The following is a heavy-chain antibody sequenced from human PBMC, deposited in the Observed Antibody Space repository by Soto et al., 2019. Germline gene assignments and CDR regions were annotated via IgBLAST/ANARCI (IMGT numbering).Heavy chain of an antibody. CDR2: MNPNTGNT. CDR1: GYNFAPYD. CDR3: ARRKERSGPYYLDY. Sequence: QVQLGQSGAEVKKPVASVKVSCKASGYNFAPYDVAWVRQATGQGLEWMGWMNPNTGNTGYAQAFRGRVTTTRNTSITTASMERSSLRSEDTAVYFCARRKERSGPYYLDYWGQGTLVTVSS. D-gene: IGHD6-25*01. V-gene: IGHV1-8*01. J-gene: IGHJ4*02.